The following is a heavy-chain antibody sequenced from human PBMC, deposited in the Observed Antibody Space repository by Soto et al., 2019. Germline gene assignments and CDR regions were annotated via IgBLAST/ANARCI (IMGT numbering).Heavy chain of an antibody. CDR2: IIPIFGTA. CDR3: ARGENYYDSSGHAAAFDY. J-gene: IGHJ4*02. D-gene: IGHD3-22*01. V-gene: IGHV1-69*01. CDR1: GGTFSSYA. Sequence: QVQLVQSGAEVKKPGSSVKVSCKASGGTFSSYAISWVRQAPGQGLEWMGGIIPIFGTANYAQKFQGRVTMTADESTSTAYMELSSLRSEDTAAYYSARGENYYDSSGHAAAFDYWGQGTLVTVSS.